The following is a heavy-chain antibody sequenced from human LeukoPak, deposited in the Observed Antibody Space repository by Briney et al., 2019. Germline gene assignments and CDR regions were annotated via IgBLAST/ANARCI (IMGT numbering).Heavy chain of an antibody. Sequence: GESLKISCKGSGYSFTSYWIGWVRQMPGKGLEWMGIIYPGDSDVTYSPSFQGHVIISVDRSINTAYLQWSSLKASDTAMYYCARGHYDLWSGNTEVRWFDPWGQGTLVTVSS. J-gene: IGHJ5*02. D-gene: IGHD3-3*01. CDR2: IYPGDSDV. CDR3: ARGHYDLWSGNTEVRWFDP. V-gene: IGHV5-51*01. CDR1: GYSFTSYW.